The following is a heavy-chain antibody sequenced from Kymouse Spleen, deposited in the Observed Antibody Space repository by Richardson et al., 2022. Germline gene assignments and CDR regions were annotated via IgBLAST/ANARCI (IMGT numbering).Heavy chain of an antibody. J-gene: IGHJ4*02. CDR1: GFTFSSYG. CDR2: ISYDGSNK. Sequence: QVQLVESGGGVVQPGRSLRLSCAASGFTFSSYGMHWVRQAPGKGLEWVAVISYDGSNKYYADSVKGRFTISRDNSKNTLYLQMNSLRAEDTAVYYCAKDGYDFWSGYYTDYWGQGTLVTVSS. D-gene: IGHD3-3*01. CDR3: AKDGYDFWSGYYTDY. V-gene: IGHV3-30*18.